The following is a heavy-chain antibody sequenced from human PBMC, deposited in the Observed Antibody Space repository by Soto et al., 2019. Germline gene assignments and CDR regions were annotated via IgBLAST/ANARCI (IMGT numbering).Heavy chain of an antibody. Sequence: PGGSLRLSCAASGFTFSSYAMSWVRQAPGKGLEWVSAISGSGGSTYYADSVKGRFTISRGNSKNTLYLQMNSLRAEDTAVYYCAKGGTLVKGYYGMDVWGQGTTVTVSS. CDR3: AKGGTLVKGYYGMDV. J-gene: IGHJ6*02. CDR2: ISGSGGST. V-gene: IGHV3-23*01. D-gene: IGHD3-9*01. CDR1: GFTFSSYA.